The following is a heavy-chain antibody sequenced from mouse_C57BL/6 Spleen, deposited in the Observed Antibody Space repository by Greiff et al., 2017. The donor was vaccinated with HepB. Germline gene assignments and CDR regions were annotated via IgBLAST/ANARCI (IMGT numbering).Heavy chain of an antibody. J-gene: IGHJ1*01. CDR3: ARHGTGSNYGGGWYFDV. CDR1: GFTFSDYG. V-gene: IGHV5-15*01. Sequence: DVKLVESGGGLVQPGGSLKLSCAASGFTFSDYGMAWVRQAPRKGLEWVAFISNLAYSIYYADTVTGRFTISTENAKNTQYLQLSSLRSEDTAMYYCARHGTGSNYGGGWYFDVWGPGTTVTVSS. CDR2: ISNLAYSI. D-gene: IGHD2-5*01.